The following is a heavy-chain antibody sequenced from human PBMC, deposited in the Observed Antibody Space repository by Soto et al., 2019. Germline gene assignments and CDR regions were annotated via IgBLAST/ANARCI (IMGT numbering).Heavy chain of an antibody. J-gene: IGHJ6*02. V-gene: IGHV6-1*01. D-gene: IGHD5-12*01. CDR1: GASVSSNSAA. CDR2: TYYRSKWYN. Sequence: SQTLSLTCAISGASVSSNSAAWNWIRQSPSRGLEWLGGTYYRSKWYNDYAVSVKSRITINPDTSKNQFSLQLNSVTPEDTAVYYCARDVEMATMSTPAVGYYYYYGMDVWGQGTTVTVSS. CDR3: ARDVEMATMSTPAVGYYYYYGMDV.